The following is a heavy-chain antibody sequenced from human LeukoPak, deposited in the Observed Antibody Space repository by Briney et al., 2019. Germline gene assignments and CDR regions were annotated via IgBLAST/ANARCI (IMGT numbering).Heavy chain of an antibody. CDR2: IYYSGST. CDR1: GGSISSSSYY. V-gene: IGHV4-39*01. D-gene: IGHD6-19*01. CDR3: ARHESVGGIAMAYTRIYYFDY. J-gene: IGHJ4*02. Sequence: PSETLSLTCTVSGGSISSSSYYWGWIRQPPGKGLEWIGSIYYSGSTYYNPSLKSRVTISVDTSKNQFSLKLSSVTAADTAVYYCARHESVGGIAMAYTRIYYFDYWGQGTLVTVSS.